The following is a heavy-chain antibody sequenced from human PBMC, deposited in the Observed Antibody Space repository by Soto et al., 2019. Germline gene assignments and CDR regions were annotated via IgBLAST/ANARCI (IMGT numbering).Heavy chain of an antibody. J-gene: IGHJ5*02. CDR3: ARAGSYLTNWFDP. Sequence: SETLSLTCAVSGGSISSGGYSWSWIRQPPGKCLEWIGYIYHSGSTYYNPSLKSRVTISVDRSKNQFSLKLSSVTAADTAVYYCARAGSYLTNWFDPWGQGTLVTVYS. CDR1: GGSISSGGYS. CDR2: IYHSGST. D-gene: IGHD1-26*01. V-gene: IGHV4-30-2*01.